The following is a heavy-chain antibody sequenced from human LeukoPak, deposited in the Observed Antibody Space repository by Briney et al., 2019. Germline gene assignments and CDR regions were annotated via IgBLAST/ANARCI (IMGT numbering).Heavy chain of an antibody. J-gene: IGHJ4*02. CDR1: GFTFSSYG. CDR3: ARDLTPGVAFDY. D-gene: IGHD2-15*01. Sequence: PGGSLRLSCAASGFTFSSYGMHWVRQAPGKGLEWVAVISYDGSNKYYADSVKGRFTISRDNSKTTLYLQMNSLRAEDTAVYYCARDLTPGVAFDYWGQGTLVTVSS. CDR2: ISYDGSNK. V-gene: IGHV3-30*03.